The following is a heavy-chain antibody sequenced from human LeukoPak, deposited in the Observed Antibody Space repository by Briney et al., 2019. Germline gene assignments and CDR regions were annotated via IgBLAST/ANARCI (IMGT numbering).Heavy chain of an antibody. D-gene: IGHD2-15*01. J-gene: IGHJ4*02. CDR1: GFTFSSYG. V-gene: IGHV3-30*18. Sequence: PGRSLRLSCAASGFTFSSYGMHWVRQAPGKGLEWVAVISYDGSNKYYADSVKGRFTISRDNSKNTPYLQMNSLRAEDTAVYYCAKDSDGLDYWGQGTLVTVSS. CDR2: ISYDGSNK. CDR3: AKDSDGLDY.